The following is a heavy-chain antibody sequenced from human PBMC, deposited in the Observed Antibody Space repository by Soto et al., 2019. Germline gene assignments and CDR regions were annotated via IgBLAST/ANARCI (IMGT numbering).Heavy chain of an antibody. D-gene: IGHD6-19*01. CDR1: GFTFSSYA. V-gene: IGHV3-23*01. Sequence: HPGGSLRLSCAASGFTFSSYAMTWVRQAPGRGLEWVSVISGSSSHIDYADSLKGRFTISRDNSKNTVYLQIDSLRAEDTAIYYCEKDRGNSGWGSIFEVWGQGTLVTVSS. J-gene: IGHJ4*02. CDR3: EKDRGNSGWGSIFEV. CDR2: ISGSSSHI.